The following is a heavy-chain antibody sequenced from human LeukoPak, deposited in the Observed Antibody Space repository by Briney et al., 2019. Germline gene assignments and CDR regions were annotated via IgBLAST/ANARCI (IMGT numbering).Heavy chain of an antibody. CDR3: ARIRDGYNDAYDI. J-gene: IGHJ3*02. V-gene: IGHV1-2*02. CDR1: GYTFTGYF. D-gene: IGHD5-24*01. CDR2: INPNSGGT. Sequence: ASVKVSCKASGYTFTGYFMHWVRQAPGQGLEWMGWINPNSGGTNYAQKFQGRVTMTRDTSISTAYMELSRLRSDDTAVYYCARIRDGYNDAYDIWGQGTMVTVSS.